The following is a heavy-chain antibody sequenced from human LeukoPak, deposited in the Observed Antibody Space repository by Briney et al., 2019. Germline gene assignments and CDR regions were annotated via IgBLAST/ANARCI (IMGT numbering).Heavy chain of an antibody. CDR3: ARAVVVAATTRIFDY. J-gene: IGHJ4*02. D-gene: IGHD2-15*01. CDR2: INPNSGGT. CDR1: GYTFTGYY. Sequence: ASVKVSCKASGYTFTGYYMHWVRQAPGQGLEWMGWINPNSGGTNYAQKFQGRVTMTRDTSISTAYMELSRLRSDDTAVYYCARAVVVAATTRIFDYWGQGTLVTVSS. V-gene: IGHV1-2*02.